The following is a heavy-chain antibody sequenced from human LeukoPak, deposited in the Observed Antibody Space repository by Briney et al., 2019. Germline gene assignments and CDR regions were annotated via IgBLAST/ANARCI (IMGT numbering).Heavy chain of an antibody. CDR3: TRSGTRLGTDFDY. V-gene: IGHV3-21*01. CDR2: INENSRYT. Sequence: GAPRLPLAGPWLPLRRYAHGLGRPAPGEGAGGGSSINENSRYTYYADSVKGRFTISRDNAKNSLYLQMNSLRVEDTAVYYCTRSGTRLGTDFDYWGQGTLVTVSS. CDR1: WLPLRRYA. D-gene: IGHD3-16*01. J-gene: IGHJ4*02.